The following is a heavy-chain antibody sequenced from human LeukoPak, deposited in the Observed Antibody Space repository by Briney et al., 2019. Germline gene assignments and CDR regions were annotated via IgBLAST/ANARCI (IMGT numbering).Heavy chain of an antibody. CDR2: ISTSGSTI. D-gene: IGHD2-21*01. CDR1: GFTFSDFY. J-gene: IGHJ4*02. CDR3: ARGGNIAYCGGDCYRFDY. V-gene: IGHV3-11*04. Sequence: GGSLRLSCAASGFTFSDFYMSWIRQAPGKGLEWVSYISTSGSTIYYADSVKGRFTISRDNAKNSLYLQMNSLRAEDTAVYYCARGGNIAYCGGDCYRFDYWGQGTLVTVSS.